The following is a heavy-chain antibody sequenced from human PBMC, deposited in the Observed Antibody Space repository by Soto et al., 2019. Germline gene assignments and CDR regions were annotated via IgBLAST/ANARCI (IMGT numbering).Heavy chain of an antibody. Sequence: PSETLSLTCTVSDDSISSSIYYWGWIRQPPGKGLEWIGYIYYSGSTYYNPSLKSRVTISVDTSKNQFSLKLSSVTAADTAVYYCARGEYYDSSGYTFDYWGQGTLVTVSS. D-gene: IGHD3-22*01. V-gene: IGHV4-30-4*08. CDR3: ARGEYYDSSGYTFDY. CDR1: DDSISSSIYY. J-gene: IGHJ4*02. CDR2: IYYSGST.